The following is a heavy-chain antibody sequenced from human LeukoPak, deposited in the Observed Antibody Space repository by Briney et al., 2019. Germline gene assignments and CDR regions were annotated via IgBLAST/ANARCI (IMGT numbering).Heavy chain of an antibody. V-gene: IGHV4-30-4*01. CDR3: ARTLYGDYGWFDP. CDR2: IYYSGST. CDR1: GGSISSGDYY. J-gene: IGHJ5*02. Sequence: SETLSLTCTVSGGSISSGDYYWSWIRQPPGKGLEWIGYIYYSGSTYYNPSLKSRVTISVDTSKNQFSLKLSSVTAADTAVYYCARTLYGDYGWFDPWGQGTLVTVSS. D-gene: IGHD4-17*01.